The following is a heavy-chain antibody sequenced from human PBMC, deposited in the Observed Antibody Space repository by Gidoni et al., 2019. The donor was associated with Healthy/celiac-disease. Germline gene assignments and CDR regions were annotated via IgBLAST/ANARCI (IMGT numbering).Heavy chain of an antibody. J-gene: IGHJ5*02. CDR2: INAGNGNT. CDR3: ARGGLLVDWFDP. V-gene: IGHV1-3*01. Sequence: QVQLVQSGAAVEKPRASVTVSCKASGYTFTSYAMHLVRQAPGQRLDWMGGINAGNGNTKYSQKFQGRVTITRDTSASTAYMELSSLRSEDTAVYYCARGGLLVDWFDPWGQGTLVTVSS. D-gene: IGHD3-22*01. CDR1: GYTFTSYA.